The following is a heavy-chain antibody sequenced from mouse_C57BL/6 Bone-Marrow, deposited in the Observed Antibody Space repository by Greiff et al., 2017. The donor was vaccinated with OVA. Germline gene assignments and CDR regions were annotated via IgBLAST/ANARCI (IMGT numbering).Heavy chain of an antibody. CDR1: GFTFSSYA. Sequence: DVKLVESGGGLVKPGGSLKLSCAASGFTFSSYAMSWVRQTPEKRLEWVATISDGGSYTYYPDNVKGRFTISRDNAKNNLYLQMSHLKSEDTAMYYCARDDSDLYYFDYWGQGTTLTVSS. V-gene: IGHV5-4*01. D-gene: IGHD2-4*01. CDR3: ARDDSDLYYFDY. CDR2: ISDGGSYT. J-gene: IGHJ2*01.